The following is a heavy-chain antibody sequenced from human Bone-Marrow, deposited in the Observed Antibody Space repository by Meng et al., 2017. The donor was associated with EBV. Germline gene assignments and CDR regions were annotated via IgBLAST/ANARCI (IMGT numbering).Heavy chain of an antibody. CDR1: GGSISSGGYS. V-gene: IGHV4-30-2*01. CDR2: IYHSGST. CDR3: ARVVARSYFDY. J-gene: IGHJ4*02. Sequence: QLQLPEPGSGFVKHSHTLSLTCAVSGGSISSGGYSWSWIRQPPGKGLEWIGYIYHSGSTYYNPSLKSRVTISVDRSKNQFSLKLSSVTAADTAVYYCARVVARSYFDYWGQGTLVTVSS.